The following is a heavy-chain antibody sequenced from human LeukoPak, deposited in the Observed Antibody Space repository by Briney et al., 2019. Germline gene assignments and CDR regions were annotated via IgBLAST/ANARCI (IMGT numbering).Heavy chain of an antibody. CDR1: GFTFSSYA. CDR2: ISGSGGST. V-gene: IGHV3-23*01. Sequence: GGSLRLSCAASGFTFSSYAMSWVRQAPGKGLEWVSGISGSGGSTYYADSVKGRFTISRDNSKNTLYLQMNSLRAEDTAVYYCAKDFYPYDFWSGYPIDYWGQGTLVTVSS. J-gene: IGHJ4*02. CDR3: AKDFYPYDFWSGYPIDY. D-gene: IGHD3-3*01.